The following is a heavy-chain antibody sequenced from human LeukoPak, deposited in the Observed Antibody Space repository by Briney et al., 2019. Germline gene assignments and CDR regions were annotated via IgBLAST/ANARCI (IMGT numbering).Heavy chain of an antibody. Sequence: GGSLRLSCAASGFTFSSYAMSWVRQAPGKGLEWVLAISGSGGSTYYADSVKGRFTISRDNSKNTLYLQMNSLRAEDTAVYYCAKADSSSWYYFDYWGQGTLVTVSS. V-gene: IGHV3-23*01. CDR1: GFTFSSYA. J-gene: IGHJ4*02. D-gene: IGHD6-13*01. CDR3: AKADSSSWYYFDY. CDR2: ISGSGGST.